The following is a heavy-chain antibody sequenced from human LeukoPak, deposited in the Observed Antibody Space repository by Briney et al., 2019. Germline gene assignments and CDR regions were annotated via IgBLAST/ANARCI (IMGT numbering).Heavy chain of an antibody. D-gene: IGHD6-13*01. V-gene: IGHV1-69-2*01. J-gene: IGHJ4*02. CDR1: GCTFTDYY. Sequence: ASVKISCKVSGCTFTDYYMHWVQQAPGKGLEWMGLVDPEDGETIYAEKFQGRVTITADTSTDTAYMELSSLRSEDTAVYYCATDRPLSSSWYEPFDYWGQGALVTVSS. CDR2: VDPEDGET. CDR3: ATDRPLSSSWYEPFDY.